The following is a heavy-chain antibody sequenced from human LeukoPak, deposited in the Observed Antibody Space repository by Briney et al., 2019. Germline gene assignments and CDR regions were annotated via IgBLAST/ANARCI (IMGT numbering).Heavy chain of an antibody. J-gene: IGHJ4*01. Sequence: GGSLTLSCAASCFNFIDYSMNWVRQAPGRGREWLSYIGISSGNTKYADSVKGRFTISRDKARNSLYLQMNSLRVEDTAVYYCARDHRYAFDNWGHGTLVTVSS. V-gene: IGHV3-48*01. CDR3: ARDHRYAFDN. CDR1: CFNFIDYS. D-gene: IGHD5-12*01. CDR2: IGISSGNT.